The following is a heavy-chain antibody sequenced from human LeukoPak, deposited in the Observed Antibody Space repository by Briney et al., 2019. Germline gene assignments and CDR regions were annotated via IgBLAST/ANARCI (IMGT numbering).Heavy chain of an antibody. V-gene: IGHV5-51*01. CDR2: MYPGDSDT. J-gene: IGHJ6*02. CDR3: ARPPYSNSGGMDV. CDR1: GYSFASYW. D-gene: IGHD4-11*01. Sequence: GESLKISCKGSGYSFASYWIGWVRQMPGIGLEWMGIMYPGDSDTRYSPSFQGQVTISADKSISTAYLQWSSLKASDTAMYYCARPPYSNSGGMDVWGQGTTVTVSS.